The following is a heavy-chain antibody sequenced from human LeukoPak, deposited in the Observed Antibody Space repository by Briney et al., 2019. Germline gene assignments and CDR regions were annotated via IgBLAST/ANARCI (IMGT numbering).Heavy chain of an antibody. CDR2: IIPIFGTA. CDR1: GGTFSSYA. Sequence: GASVKVSCKASGGTFSSYAISWVRQAPGQGLDWMGRIIPIFGTANYAQKFQGRVTITTDESTSTAYMELSGLRSEDTAVYYCARVGGSGWYYPNWFDPWGQGTLVTVSS. D-gene: IGHD6-19*01. CDR3: ARVGGSGWYYPNWFDP. V-gene: IGHV1-69*05. J-gene: IGHJ5*02.